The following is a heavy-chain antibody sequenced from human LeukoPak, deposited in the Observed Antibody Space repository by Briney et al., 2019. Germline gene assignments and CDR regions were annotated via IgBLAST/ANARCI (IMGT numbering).Heavy chain of an antibody. J-gene: IGHJ4*02. CDR2: VYPGDSAT. D-gene: IGHD6-13*01. Sequence: RGESLKISCKGSGYNFTDYWLGWVRQMPGKGLELMGIVYPGDSATRYSPSCQGQVTISAGQPISVAYLQKSSLEGSGPGIFFWSRRPRRDASGSIPAGGTFDYWGQGTLVTVSS. CDR3: SRRPRRDASGSIPAGGTFDY. V-gene: IGHV5-51*01. CDR1: GYNFTDYW.